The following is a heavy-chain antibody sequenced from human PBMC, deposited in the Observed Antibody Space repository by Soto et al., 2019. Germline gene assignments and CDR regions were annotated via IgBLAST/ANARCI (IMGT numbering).Heavy chain of an antibody. V-gene: IGHV4-39*07. CDR3: ARGGYDGEYDQ. CDR2: IFYSGST. J-gene: IGHJ4*02. CDR1: GGSISSSSYY. Sequence: SETLSLTCTVSGGSISSSSYYWGWIRQPPGKGLEWIGCIFYSGSTYYNPSLKSRVTISLDTSKKQFSLKLSSVTAADTAVYYCARGGYDGEYDQWGQGTLVTVSS. D-gene: IGHD5-12*01.